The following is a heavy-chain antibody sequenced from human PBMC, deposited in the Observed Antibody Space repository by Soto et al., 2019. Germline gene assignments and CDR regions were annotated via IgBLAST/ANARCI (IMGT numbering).Heavy chain of an antibody. CDR2: ISYDGSNK. D-gene: IGHD5-12*01. Sequence: GGSLRLSCAASGFTFTTYGIHWVRQAPGKGLEWVAVISYDGSNKYYADSVKGRFTISRDNSKNTLYLQINSLRAEDTAVYYCAKDGRRGIVATIPHSYGMDVWGQGTTVTVSS. J-gene: IGHJ6*02. CDR1: GFTFTTYG. V-gene: IGHV3-30*18. CDR3: AKDGRRGIVATIPHSYGMDV.